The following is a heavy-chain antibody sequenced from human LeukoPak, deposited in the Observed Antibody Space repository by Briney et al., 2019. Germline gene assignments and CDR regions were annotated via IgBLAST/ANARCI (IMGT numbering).Heavy chain of an antibody. D-gene: IGHD3-10*01. Sequence: SETLSLACAVYGGSFSDYYWTWIRQPPGKGLEWIGEINHSGSTNYNPSLKSRVTISVDTSKNHFSLKLSSVTAADTAVYYCARRVRGVNDAFDIWGQGTLVTVSS. CDR3: ARRVRGVNDAFDI. J-gene: IGHJ3*02. V-gene: IGHV4-34*01. CDR1: GGSFSDYY. CDR2: INHSGST.